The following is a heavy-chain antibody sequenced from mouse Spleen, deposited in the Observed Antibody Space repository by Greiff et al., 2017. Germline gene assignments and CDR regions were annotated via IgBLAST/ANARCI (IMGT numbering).Heavy chain of an antibody. CDR1: GYTFTSYG. CDR3: GRELAWFAY. CDR2: IYPRSGNT. D-gene: IGHD3-3*01. Sequence: VKLVESGAELARPGASVKLSCKASGYTFTSYGISWVKQRTGQGLEWIGEIYPRSGNTYYNEKFKGKATLTADKSSSRAYMELRSRTSEESAVDYCGRELAWFAYWGQGTLVTVSA. V-gene: IGHV1-81*01. J-gene: IGHJ3*01.